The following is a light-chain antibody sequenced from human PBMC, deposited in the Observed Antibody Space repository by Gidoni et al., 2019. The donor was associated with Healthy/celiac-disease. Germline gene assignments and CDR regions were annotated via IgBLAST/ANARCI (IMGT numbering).Light chain of an antibody. CDR1: QSISSY. CDR2: AAS. J-gene: IGKJ2*04. Sequence: DLQMTQSPSSLSASVGDRVTITCRASQSISSYLNWHQQKPGKAPKLLIYAASSLQSGVPSRFSGRGSGTDFTLTISSLQPEDFATYYCQQSYSTPRSFGQGTKLEIK. V-gene: IGKV1-39*01. CDR3: QQSYSTPRS.